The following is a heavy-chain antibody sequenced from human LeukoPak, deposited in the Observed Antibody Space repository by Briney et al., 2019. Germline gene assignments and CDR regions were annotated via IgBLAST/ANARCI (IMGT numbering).Heavy chain of an antibody. V-gene: IGHV4-39*01. CDR1: GGSISSSSYY. CDR2: IYYSGST. J-gene: IGHJ5*02. D-gene: IGHD3-10*01. CDR3: ARSPTFGFGAYNWFDP. Sequence: PSETLSLTCTVSGGSISSSSYYWGWIRQPPGKGLEWIGSIYYSGSTYYNPSLKSRVTISVDTSKNQFSLKLSSVTAADTAVYYCARSPTFGFGAYNWFDPWGQGTLVTVSS.